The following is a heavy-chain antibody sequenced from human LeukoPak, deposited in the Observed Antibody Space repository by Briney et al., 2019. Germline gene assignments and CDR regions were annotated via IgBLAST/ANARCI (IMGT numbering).Heavy chain of an antibody. CDR2: IIPIFGTA. Sequence: SLKVSCKASGGTFSSYAISCGGQAPGQELEWMGGIIPIFGTANFAQKFQGRVTSTPDESTSTAYMELSSLRSEDTAVYCCARGGNYDFWSGYYPTEYYFDYWGQGTLVTVSS. CDR1: GGTFSSYA. V-gene: IGHV1-69*13. D-gene: IGHD3-3*01. J-gene: IGHJ4*02. CDR3: ARGGNYDFWSGYYPTEYYFDY.